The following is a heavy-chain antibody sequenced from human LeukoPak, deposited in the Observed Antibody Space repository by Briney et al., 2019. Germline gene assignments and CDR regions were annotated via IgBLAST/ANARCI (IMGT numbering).Heavy chain of an antibody. Sequence: PGKSLRLSCAASGFTFSSYGMHWVRQAPGKGLEWVAVVTYDGSNKYYADSVKGRFTISRDNSKNTLYLQMDSLRAEDTAVYYCASGRDYGVFDYWGQGTLVTVSS. CDR3: ASGRDYGVFDY. D-gene: IGHD4-17*01. CDR2: VTYDGSNK. CDR1: GFTFSSYG. J-gene: IGHJ4*02. V-gene: IGHV3-30*03.